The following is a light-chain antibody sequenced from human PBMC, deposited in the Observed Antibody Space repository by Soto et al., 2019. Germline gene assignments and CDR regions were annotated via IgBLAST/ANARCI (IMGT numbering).Light chain of an antibody. CDR2: GAS. CDR3: QQYGSSPPT. V-gene: IGKV3-20*01. Sequence: EIVLTQSPGTLSLSPGERATLSCRASQSVSSSYLAWYQQKPGQAPRLLIYGASSRATGIPDRFSGSGSGTDFTLTISSLEPEDFAVYYCQQYGSSPPTFGQGPKVEI. CDR1: QSVSSSY. J-gene: IGKJ1*01.